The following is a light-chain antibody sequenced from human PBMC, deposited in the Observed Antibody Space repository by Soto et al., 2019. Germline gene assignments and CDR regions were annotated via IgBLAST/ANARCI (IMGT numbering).Light chain of an antibody. J-gene: IGKJ3*01. CDR3: QQYNNWVFT. CDR1: QSVSNN. Sequence: EIVMTQSPATLSVSPGERATLSCRASQSVSNNLAWYQQKPGQAPRLLIYGASTRATGIPARFSGSGSGTDFTLTISILQSEDFAVYYCQQYNNWVFTFGPGTKVDIK. V-gene: IGKV3-15*01. CDR2: GAS.